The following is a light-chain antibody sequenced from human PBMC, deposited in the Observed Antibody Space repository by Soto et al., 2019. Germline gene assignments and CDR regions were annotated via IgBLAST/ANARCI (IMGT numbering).Light chain of an antibody. CDR1: QSLAYIDGNTY. V-gene: IGKV2-30*01. CDR2: NVS. Sequence: EVVMTQSPLSLPVTLGQPASISCRSSQSLAYIDGNTYLTWFHQRPGQSPRRLIYNVSNRDSGXPXRXTGSGSGTDFTRKISRVEAEDVGIYYCMQSTHWPPYTFGQGTKLEIK. J-gene: IGKJ2*01. CDR3: MQSTHWPPYT.